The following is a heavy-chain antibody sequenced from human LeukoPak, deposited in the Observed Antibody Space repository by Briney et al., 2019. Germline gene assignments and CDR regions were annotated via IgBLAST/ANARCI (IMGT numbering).Heavy chain of an antibody. J-gene: IGHJ5*02. V-gene: IGHV5-51*01. CDR2: IYPGDSRI. Sequence: GESLKISCQGFGYSFTSYWIGWVRQMPGKSMERMGVIYPGDSRIRYNPSFQGQVTISVDKSISTAYLQWVSLRASDSAMYYCACRDLTSTWSFPWGQGTLVTVSS. D-gene: IGHD6-13*01. CDR3: ACRDLTSTWSFP. CDR1: GYSFTSYW.